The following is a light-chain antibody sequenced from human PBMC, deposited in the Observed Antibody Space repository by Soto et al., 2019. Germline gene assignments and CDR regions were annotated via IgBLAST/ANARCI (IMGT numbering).Light chain of an antibody. Sequence: QSVLTQPPSASGSPGQSVTISCTGTSSDVGGYNYVSWYQQHPGKAPKLMIYEDSKRPSGVPDRFSGSKSGNAASLTVAGLEEEDEADYYCSSYAGSNDVVFGGGTKLTVL. CDR1: SSDVGGYNY. V-gene: IGLV2-8*01. J-gene: IGLJ2*01. CDR2: EDS. CDR3: SSYAGSNDVV.